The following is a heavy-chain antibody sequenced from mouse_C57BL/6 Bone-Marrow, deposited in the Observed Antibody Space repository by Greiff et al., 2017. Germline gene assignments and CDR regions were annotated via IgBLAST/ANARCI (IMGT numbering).Heavy chain of an antibody. Sequence: EVKLVESGGDLVKPGGSLKLSCAASGFTFSSYGMSWVRQTPDKRLEWVATLSSGGSYTYYPDSVKGRFTISRDNAKNTQYLQMSSLETEDTAMYYCAREDYYGSMFAYWGQGTLVTVSA. V-gene: IGHV5-6*01. J-gene: IGHJ3*01. CDR2: LSSGGSYT. CDR1: GFTFSSYG. D-gene: IGHD1-1*01. CDR3: AREDYYGSMFAY.